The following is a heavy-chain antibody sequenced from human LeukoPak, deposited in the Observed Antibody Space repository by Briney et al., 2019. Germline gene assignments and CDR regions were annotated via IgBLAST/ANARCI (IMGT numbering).Heavy chain of an antibody. CDR1: GFTFSSYG. J-gene: IGHJ3*02. Sequence: PGGSLRLSCAASGFTFSSYGMHWVRQAPGKGLEWVAVISYDGSNKYYADSVKGRFTISRDNSKNTLYLQMNSLRAEDTAVYYCARVTYYDSSGYFDAFDIWGQGTMVTVSS. D-gene: IGHD3-22*01. CDR2: ISYDGSNK. CDR3: ARVTYYDSSGYFDAFDI. V-gene: IGHV3-30*03.